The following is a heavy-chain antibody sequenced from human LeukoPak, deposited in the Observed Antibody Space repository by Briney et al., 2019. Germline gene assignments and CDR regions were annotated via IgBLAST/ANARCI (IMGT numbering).Heavy chain of an antibody. V-gene: IGHV1-46*01. J-gene: IGHJ4*02. CDR2: INPSGGST. D-gene: IGHD3-22*01. CDR1: GYTFTSYY. Sequence: ASVKVSCKASGYTFTSYYMHWVRQAPGQGLEWMGIINPSGGSTSYAQKFQGRVTMTRDMSTSTVYMELSSLRSEDTAVYYCAREPRWGYDSSGYYDDYWGQGTLVTVSS. CDR3: AREPRWGYDSSGYYDDY.